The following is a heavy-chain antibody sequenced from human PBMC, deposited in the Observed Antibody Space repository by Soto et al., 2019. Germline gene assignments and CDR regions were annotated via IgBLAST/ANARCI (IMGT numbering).Heavy chain of an antibody. D-gene: IGHD3-22*01. J-gene: IGHJ4*02. CDR2: IYYSGST. CDR1: GGSISSYY. V-gene: IGHV4-59*01. CDR3: ARDYYDSSGYYSGFDY. Sequence: SETLSLTCTVSGGSISSYYWSWIRQPPGKGLEWIGYIYYSGSTNYNPPLKSRVTISVDTSKNQFSLKLSSVTAADTAVYYCARDYYDSSGYYSGFDYWGQGTLVTVSS.